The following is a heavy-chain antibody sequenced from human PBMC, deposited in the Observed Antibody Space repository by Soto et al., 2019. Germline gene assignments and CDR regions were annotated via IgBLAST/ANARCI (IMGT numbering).Heavy chain of an antibody. CDR3: ARPTGYYDYYPGMDV. CDR1: GGTFSSYA. D-gene: IGHD4-17*01. J-gene: IGHJ6*02. CDR2: IIPIFGTA. V-gene: IGHV1-69*12. Sequence: QVQLVQSGAEVKKPGSSVKVSCKASGGTFSSYAISWVRQAPGQGLEWMGGIIPIFGTANYAQKFQGSVTITADAPTSTASLDLSTLRSEDTPVYYCARPTGYYDYYPGMDVWGQGTTVTVSS.